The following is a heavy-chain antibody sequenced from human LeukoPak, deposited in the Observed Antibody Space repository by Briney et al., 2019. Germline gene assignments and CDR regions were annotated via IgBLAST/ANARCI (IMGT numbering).Heavy chain of an antibody. V-gene: IGHV3-23*01. J-gene: IGHJ4*02. CDR1: GFTFSSYA. CDR3: AKVPRWELLTYFDY. Sequence: EAGGSLRLSCAASGFTFSSYAMRWPRQAPGKGLEWVSAISGSGGSTYYADSVKGRFTISRDNSKDTLYLQMNSLRAEDTAVYYCAKVPRWELLTYFDYWGQGTLVTVSS. D-gene: IGHD1-26*01. CDR2: ISGSGGST.